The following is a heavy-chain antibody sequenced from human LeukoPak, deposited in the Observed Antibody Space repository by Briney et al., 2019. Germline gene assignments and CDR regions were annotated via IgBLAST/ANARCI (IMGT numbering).Heavy chain of an antibody. CDR2: IGTAGDT. CDR3: ARAPRTGDLDY. V-gene: IGHV3-13*01. Sequence: GGSLRLSCAASGFTFSSYSMNWVRQAPGKGLEWVSAIGTAGDTYYPGSVKGRFTISRENAKNSLYLQMNSLRAGDTAVYYCARAPRTGDLDYWGQGTLVTVSS. CDR1: GFTFSSYS. J-gene: IGHJ4*02. D-gene: IGHD7-27*01.